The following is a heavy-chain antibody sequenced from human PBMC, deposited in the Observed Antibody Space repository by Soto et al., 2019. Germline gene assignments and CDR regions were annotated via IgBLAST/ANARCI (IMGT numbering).Heavy chain of an antibody. V-gene: IGHV1-18*01. CDR1: GYTFTNYG. Sequence: QVPLVQSGAEVKKPGASVKVSCKASGYTFTNYGIIWVRQAPGQGLEWMGWINTYNGNTNYAQNLQGRVTLTTDTSTSTAYMELRPLRSDDTAMYCCARAVQYSSSNYGLHTFDYWGQGTLVTVSS. CDR3: ARAVQYSSSNYGLHTFDY. J-gene: IGHJ4*02. CDR2: INTYNGNT. D-gene: IGHD6-13*01.